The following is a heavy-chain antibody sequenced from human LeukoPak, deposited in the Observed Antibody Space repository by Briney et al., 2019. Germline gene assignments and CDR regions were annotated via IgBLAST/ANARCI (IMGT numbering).Heavy chain of an antibody. CDR1: GFTFSSYA. Sequence: GGPLRLSCAASGFTFSSYAMHWVRQAPGKGLEYVSAISSNGGSTYYANSVKGRFTISRDNSKNTLYLQMGSLRAEDMAVYYCARVNWNYVDYWGQGTLVTVSS. CDR3: ARVNWNYVDY. CDR2: ISSNGGST. V-gene: IGHV3-64*01. J-gene: IGHJ4*02. D-gene: IGHD1-20*01.